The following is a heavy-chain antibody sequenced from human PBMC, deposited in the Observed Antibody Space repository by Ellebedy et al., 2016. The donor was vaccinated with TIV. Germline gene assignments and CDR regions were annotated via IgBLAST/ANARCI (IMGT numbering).Heavy chain of an antibody. CDR3: ARDWGIGYCSSTSCSTFDY. J-gene: IGHJ4*02. V-gene: IGHV3-30-3*01. Sequence: GGSLRLXXAASGFTFSSYAMHWVRQAPGKGLEWVAVISYDGSNKYYADSVKGRFTISRDNSKNTLYLQMNSLRAEDTAVYYCARDWGIGYCSSTSCSTFDYWGQGTLVTVSS. D-gene: IGHD2-2*01. CDR1: GFTFSSYA. CDR2: ISYDGSNK.